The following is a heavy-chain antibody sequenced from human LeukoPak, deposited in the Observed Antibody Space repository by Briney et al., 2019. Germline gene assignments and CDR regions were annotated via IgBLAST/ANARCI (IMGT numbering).Heavy chain of an antibody. CDR2: ISYDGSNK. V-gene: IGHV3-30-3*01. D-gene: IGHD3-22*01. Sequence: GRSLRLSCAASGFTFSSYAMHWVRQAPGKGLEWVAVISYDGSNKYYADSVKGRFTISRDNSKNTLYVQLNSLSGDDTAVYYCARASNYYDSKGYYYGMDVWGQGTTVTVSS. CDR1: GFTFSSYA. J-gene: IGHJ6*02. CDR3: ARASNYYDSKGYYYGMDV.